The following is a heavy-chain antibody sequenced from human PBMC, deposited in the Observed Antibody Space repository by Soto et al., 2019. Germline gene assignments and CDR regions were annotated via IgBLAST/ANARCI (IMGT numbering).Heavy chain of an antibody. CDR1: GFTFSNYA. J-gene: IGHJ4*02. CDR2: ISGSADST. Sequence: GWSLRLSCVASGFTFSNYAMSWVRQTPGKGLEWVSAISGSADSTYSADSAKGRFTVSRDNSKNTLYLQMSSLRPEDTAVYYCAREPMGEAVAGRPVFSSEFYYEGQGT. CDR3: AREPMGEAVAGRPVFSSEFYY. D-gene: IGHD6-6*01. V-gene: IGHV3-23*01.